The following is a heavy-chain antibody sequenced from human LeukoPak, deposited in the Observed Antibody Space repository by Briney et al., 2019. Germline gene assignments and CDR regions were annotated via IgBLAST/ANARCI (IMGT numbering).Heavy chain of an antibody. J-gene: IGHJ4*02. D-gene: IGHD3-9*01. V-gene: IGHV1-18*04. CDR1: GYTFTSYG. CDR2: ISAYNGNT. Sequence: GASVKVSCKASGYTFTSYGISWVRQAPGQGLEWMGWISAYNGNTNYAQKLQGRVTMTTDTSTSTAYMELSSLRSEDTAVYYCARGPPETGYYAPRYFDYWGQGTLVTVSS. CDR3: ARGPPETGYYAPRYFDY.